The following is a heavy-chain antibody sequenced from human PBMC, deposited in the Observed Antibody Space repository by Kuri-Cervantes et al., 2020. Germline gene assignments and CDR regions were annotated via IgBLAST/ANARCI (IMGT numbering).Heavy chain of an antibody. J-gene: IGHJ3*02. Sequence: SETLSLTCAVSGYSISSGYYWGWIRQPPGKGLEWIGSIYHSGSTYYNPSLKSRVTISVDTSKNQFSLKLSSVTAADTAVYYCAREGGTVTTLIKRNYPFDIWGQGTMVTVSS. V-gene: IGHV4-38-2*02. CDR3: AREGGTVTTLIKRNYPFDI. D-gene: IGHD4-17*01. CDR1: GYSISSGYY. CDR2: IYHSGST.